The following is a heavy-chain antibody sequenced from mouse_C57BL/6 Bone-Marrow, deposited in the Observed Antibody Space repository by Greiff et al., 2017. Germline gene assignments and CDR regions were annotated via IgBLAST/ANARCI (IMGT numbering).Heavy chain of an antibody. CDR3: ASLPDGYYGAMDY. J-gene: IGHJ4*01. D-gene: IGHD2-3*01. CDR2: IRNKANGYTT. Sequence: EVQVVESGGGLVQPGGSLSLSCAASGFTFTDYYMSWVRQPPGKALEWLGFIRNKANGYTTEYSASVKGRFTISRDNSQSILYLQMNALRAEDSATYYCASLPDGYYGAMDYWGQGTSVTVSS. V-gene: IGHV7-3*01. CDR1: GFTFTDYY.